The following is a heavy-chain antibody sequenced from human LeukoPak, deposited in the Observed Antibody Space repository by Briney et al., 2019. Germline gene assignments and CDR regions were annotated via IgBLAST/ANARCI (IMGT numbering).Heavy chain of an antibody. J-gene: IGHJ5*02. V-gene: IGHV4-4*07. D-gene: IGHD3-9*01. CDR2: IYTSGNT. CDR1: GGSISSYY. Sequence: SETLSLTCTVSGGSISSYYWSWIRQPAGKGLEWIGRIYTSGNTNYNPSLQSRVTMSVDTSKNQFSLKLSSVTAADTAVYYCARSLNWFHWFDPWGQGTLVTVSS. CDR3: ARSLNWFHWFDP.